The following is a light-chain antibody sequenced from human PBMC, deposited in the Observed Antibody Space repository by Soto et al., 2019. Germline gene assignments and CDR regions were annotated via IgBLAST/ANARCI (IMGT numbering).Light chain of an antibody. Sequence: EIVLTQSPGTLSLSLGERATLSCRASQSVSSSYLAWYQQKPGQAPRLLIYGATSRATGIPDRFSGSGSGTDVTLTISRLEPEDFAVYYCQQYGISPPYTFGQGTKLDI. CDR2: GAT. J-gene: IGKJ2*01. CDR1: QSVSSSY. V-gene: IGKV3-20*01. CDR3: QQYGISPPYT.